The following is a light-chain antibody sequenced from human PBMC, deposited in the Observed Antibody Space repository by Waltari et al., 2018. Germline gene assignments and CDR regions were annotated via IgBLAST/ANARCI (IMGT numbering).Light chain of an antibody. CDR1: SGHSSNI. V-gene: IGLV4-69*01. Sequence: QLVVTQSPSASAPLGASVKLTCTLSSGHSSNIAQWFHQRPEKGPRYLMKVNSDGSHIKGDDIPDRFSGSSSAAERYLTTSRLQPDDEADYYCQTGGHGTWVFGGGTTLTVL. CDR3: QTGGHGTWV. J-gene: IGLJ3*02. CDR2: VNSDGSH.